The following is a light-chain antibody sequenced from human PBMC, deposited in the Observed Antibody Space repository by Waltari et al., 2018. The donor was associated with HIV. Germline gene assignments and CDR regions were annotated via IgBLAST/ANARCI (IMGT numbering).Light chain of an antibody. J-gene: IGKJ2*01. CDR3: QNYDSSPPYT. CDR1: HRISSTS. V-gene: IGKV3-20*01. CDR2: GAS. Sequence: EIVLTQSPGTLSLSPGEPATLSCRASHRISSTSLAWYQQKPGQAPRFLIYGASSRATGIPDRFSGSGSGTDFTLTISRLEPEDFAVYYCQNYDSSPPYTFGQGTKLEIK.